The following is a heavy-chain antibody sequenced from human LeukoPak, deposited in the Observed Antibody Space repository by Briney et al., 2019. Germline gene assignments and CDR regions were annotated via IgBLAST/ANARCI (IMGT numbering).Heavy chain of an antibody. J-gene: IGHJ5*02. Sequence: SETLSLTCTVSGGSISSYYWSWIRQPPGKGLEWIGYIYYSGSTNYNPSLKSRVTISVDTSKNQFSLKLSSVTAADTAVYYCARASSYIVVVPAAPTSGFDPWGQGTLVTVSS. CDR1: GGSISSYY. D-gene: IGHD2-2*01. CDR2: IYYSGST. CDR3: ARASSYIVVVPAAPTSGFDP. V-gene: IGHV4-59*12.